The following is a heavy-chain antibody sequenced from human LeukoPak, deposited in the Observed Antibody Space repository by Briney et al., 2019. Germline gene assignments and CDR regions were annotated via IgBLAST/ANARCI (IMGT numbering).Heavy chain of an antibody. V-gene: IGHV3-30*04. J-gene: IGHJ5*02. CDR2: ISYDGSNK. D-gene: IGHD6-13*01. CDR3: ARVSGPGDFRKYSSSRYGWFDP. Sequence: GGSLRLSCAASGFTFSSYAMHWVRQAPGKGLEWVAVISYDGSNKYYADSVKDRFTISRDNSKNTLYLQMNSLRAEDTAVYYCARVSGPGDFRKYSSSRYGWFDPWGQGTLDTVSS. CDR1: GFTFSSYA.